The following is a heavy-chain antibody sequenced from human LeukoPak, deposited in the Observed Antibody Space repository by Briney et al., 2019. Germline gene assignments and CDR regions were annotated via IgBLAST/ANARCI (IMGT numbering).Heavy chain of an antibody. D-gene: IGHD3-10*01. V-gene: IGHV3-11*04. CDR1: GFTFSDYY. CDR2: ISGNDPTI. CDR3: ARGVNYHGSGSYLRDWFDP. Sequence: GGSLRLSCAASGFTFSDYYLSWIRQAPGKGLEWVSYISGNDPTIYYADSVKGRFTISRDNAKNSLFLQVNSLRAEDTAVYYCARGVNYHGSGSYLRDWFDPWGQGTLVTVSS. J-gene: IGHJ5*02.